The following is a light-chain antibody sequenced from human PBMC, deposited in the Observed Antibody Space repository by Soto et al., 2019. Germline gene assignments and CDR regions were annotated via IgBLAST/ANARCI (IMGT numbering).Light chain of an antibody. V-gene: IGLV2-14*01. CDR1: SNDVGAYDY. CDR2: EVT. Sequence: QSVLTQPASVSGSPGQSITISCTGTSNDVGAYDYVSWYQQHPGKAPKLIIYEVTYRPSGVSNRFSGSQSGNTASLTISGLQAEDEADYYCSSYAGSNNYVFGTGTKVTVL. J-gene: IGLJ1*01. CDR3: SSYAGSNNYV.